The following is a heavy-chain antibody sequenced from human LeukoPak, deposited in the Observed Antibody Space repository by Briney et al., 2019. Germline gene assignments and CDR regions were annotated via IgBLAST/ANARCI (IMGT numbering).Heavy chain of an antibody. Sequence: GGSLRLSCAASGFTFSSYDMHWVRQATGKGLEWVSAIGTAGDTYYPGSVKGRFTISRENAKNSLYLQMNSLRAGDTAVYYCARASYYYDSSGYAEGFDYWGQGTLVTVSS. J-gene: IGHJ4*02. D-gene: IGHD3-22*01. V-gene: IGHV3-13*01. CDR3: ARASYYYDSSGYAEGFDY. CDR1: GFTFSSYD. CDR2: IGTAGDT.